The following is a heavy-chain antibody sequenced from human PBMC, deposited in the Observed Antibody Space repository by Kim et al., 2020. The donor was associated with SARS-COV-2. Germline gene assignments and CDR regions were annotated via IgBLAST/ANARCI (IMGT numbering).Heavy chain of an antibody. CDR2: IYSGGST. D-gene: IGHD6-13*01. V-gene: IGHV3-66*01. CDR1: GFTFSSYY. J-gene: IGHJ6*01. Sequence: GGSLRLSCAASGFTFSSYYMRWVRQAPGKGLEWVSVIYSGGSTYYADSVKGGLTISSDNTKNTLYLQMNNLRAADKAVYYCARDVRLVPAAHYYGMDVWG. CDR3: ARDVRLVPAAHYYGMDV.